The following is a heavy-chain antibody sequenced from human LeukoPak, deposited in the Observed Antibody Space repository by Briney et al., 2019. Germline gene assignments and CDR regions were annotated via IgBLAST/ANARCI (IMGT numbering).Heavy chain of an antibody. Sequence: PGGSLRLSCAASGFTFSIYSMNWVRQAPGKGLEWVSYITNSGNSKSYADSVKGRFTISRDNTKNSLYLQMNGLRAEDTAVYYCARAETDCSSTSCYLTYYYYYGMDVWGQGTTVTVSS. J-gene: IGHJ6*02. D-gene: IGHD2-2*01. CDR3: ARAETDCSSTSCYLTYYYYYGMDV. CDR1: GFTFSIYS. V-gene: IGHV3-48*01. CDR2: ITNSGNSK.